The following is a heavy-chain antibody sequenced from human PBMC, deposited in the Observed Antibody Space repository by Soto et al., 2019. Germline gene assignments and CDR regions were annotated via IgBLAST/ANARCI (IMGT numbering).Heavy chain of an antibody. V-gene: IGHV3-21*01. CDR3: ARDLRVVPAAIHDY. J-gene: IGHJ4*02. Sequence: GESLKISCAASGFTFSSYSMNWARQAPGKGLEWVSSISSSSSYIYYADSVKGRFTISRDNAKNSLYLQMNSLRAEDTAVYYCARDLRVVPAAIHDYWGQGTLVTVSS. CDR2: ISSSSSYI. CDR1: GFTFSSYS. D-gene: IGHD2-2*01.